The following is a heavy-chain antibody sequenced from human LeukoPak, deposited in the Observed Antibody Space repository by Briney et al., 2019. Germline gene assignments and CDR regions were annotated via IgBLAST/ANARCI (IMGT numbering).Heavy chain of an antibody. D-gene: IGHD6-13*01. CDR2: IYTSGST. CDR3: ARGGSSSWFYMDV. Sequence: SQTLSLTCTVSGGSISSGSYYWSWIRQPAGKGLEWIGRIYTSGSTNYNPSLKSRVTISVDTSKNQFSLKLSSVTAADTAVYYCARGGSSSWFYMDVWGKGTTVTVSS. J-gene: IGHJ6*03. CDR1: GGSISSGSYY. V-gene: IGHV4-61*02.